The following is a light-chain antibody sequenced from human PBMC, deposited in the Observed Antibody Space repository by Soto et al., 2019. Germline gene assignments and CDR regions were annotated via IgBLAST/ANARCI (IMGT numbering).Light chain of an antibody. CDR1: QSVSSSY. CDR2: GAS. CDR3: QQYGSSPYT. V-gene: IGKV3-20*01. Sequence: EIVLTQSPGTLSLSPGETATLSCRASQSVSSSYLAWYQQKPDQAPRLLIYGASSRATGIPDRFSGSGSGTDFNLTISRLEPEDFAVYYCQQYGSSPYTFGQGTKLEIK. J-gene: IGKJ2*01.